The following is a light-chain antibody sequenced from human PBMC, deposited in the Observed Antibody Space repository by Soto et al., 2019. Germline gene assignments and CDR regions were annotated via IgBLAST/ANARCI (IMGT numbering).Light chain of an antibody. J-gene: IGKJ4*01. CDR1: HNTLYSSDNKNY. CDR2: WAY. Sequence: DIVLTKSPDSLAMSLGERATINCKSSHNTLYSSDNKNYLSWYQQKPGQPPKLIXYWAYSREIGVPDRFSGSESGTDFTLTISSLQPEDVAVYYCQQYFSTPPLTFGGGTKVDI. CDR3: QQYFSTPPLT. V-gene: IGKV4-1*01.